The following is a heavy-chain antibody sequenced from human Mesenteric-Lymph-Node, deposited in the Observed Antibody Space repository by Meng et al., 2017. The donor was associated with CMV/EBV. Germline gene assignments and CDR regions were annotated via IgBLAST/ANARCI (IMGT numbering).Heavy chain of an antibody. D-gene: IGHD3-10*01. CDR3: ARPHYYGSGSSPWFDP. CDR1: GGSISSSIYY. CDR2: IYYSGST. V-gene: IGHV4-39*01. J-gene: IGHJ5*02. Sequence: QRQLQESGPGLVKPSETLSLTCTVSGGSISSSIYYWGWIRQPPGKGLEWIGSIYYSGSTYYNPSLKSRVTISVDTSKNQFSLKLSSVTAADTAVYYCARPHYYGSGSSPWFDPWGQGTLVTVSS.